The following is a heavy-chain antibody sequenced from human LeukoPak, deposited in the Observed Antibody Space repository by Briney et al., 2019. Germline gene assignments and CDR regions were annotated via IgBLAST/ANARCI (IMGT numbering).Heavy chain of an antibody. V-gene: IGHV3-23*01. CDR1: GFTFSSYA. J-gene: IGHJ4*02. Sequence: PGGSLRLSCAASGFTFSSYAMNWLRQAPGKGLEWVAGISGSGGSTYYADPVKGRFTISRDHSKATLYLQMNSMSPEATALFYCAKVYYYGSGTSRFYFDSWAREPWSSSPQ. CDR2: ISGSGGST. CDR3: AKVYYYGSGTSRFYFDS. D-gene: IGHD3-10*01.